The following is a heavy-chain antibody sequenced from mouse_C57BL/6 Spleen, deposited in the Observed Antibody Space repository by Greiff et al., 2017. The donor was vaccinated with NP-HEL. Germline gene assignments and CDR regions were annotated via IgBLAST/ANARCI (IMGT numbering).Heavy chain of an antibody. D-gene: IGHD2-14*01. J-gene: IGHJ1*03. V-gene: IGHV14-2*01. CDR2: IDPEDGET. CDR3: ARQGPYDEGYYWYFDV. CDR1: GFNIKDYY. Sequence: EVQLQQSGAELVKPGASVKLSCTASGFNIKDYYMHWVKQRTEQGLEWIGRIDPEDGETKYDPKFQGKATITADKSSSTAYMQLSSLTSEDSAVYYCARQGPYDEGYYWYFDVWGTGTTVTVSS.